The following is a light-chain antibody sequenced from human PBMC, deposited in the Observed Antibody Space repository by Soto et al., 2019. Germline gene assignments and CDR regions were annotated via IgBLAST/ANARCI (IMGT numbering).Light chain of an antibody. CDR2: GAS. CDR1: QSVSSSY. J-gene: IGKJ1*01. CDR3: QQYGSSPRT. Sequence: EIVLMQSPGTLSLSQGERATLSCRASQSVSSSYLAWYQQKPGQAPRLLIYGASSRATGIPYRFSGSGSGTDFTLTISRLEPEDFAVYYCQQYGSSPRTFGQGTKVDIK. V-gene: IGKV3-20*01.